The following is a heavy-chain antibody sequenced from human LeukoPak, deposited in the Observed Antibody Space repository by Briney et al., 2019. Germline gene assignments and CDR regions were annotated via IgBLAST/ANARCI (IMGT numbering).Heavy chain of an antibody. CDR1: GFTFSSNW. Sequence: GGSLRLSCAASGFTFSSNWMHWVRQAPGKGLVWVSRINEDGSTTNYADSVKGRFTISRDNAKNTLYLQMNSLRAEDTAVYYCVRDLGGRSGHWGQGTLVTVSP. V-gene: IGHV3-74*01. CDR3: VRDLGGRSGH. CDR2: INEDGSTT. J-gene: IGHJ4*02. D-gene: IGHD1-26*01.